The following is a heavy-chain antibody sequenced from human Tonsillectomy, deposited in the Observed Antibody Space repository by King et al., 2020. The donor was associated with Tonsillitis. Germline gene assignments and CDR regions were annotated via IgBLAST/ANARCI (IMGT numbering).Heavy chain of an antibody. D-gene: IGHD3-9*01. CDR2: IYYSGST. CDR1: GGSISSSSYY. Sequence: QLQESGPGLVKPSETLSLTCTVSGGSISSSSYYWGGMRQPPGKGRAWIGSIYYSGSTYYHPSLNSRVPISVDPSKNQFSLKLSSVNAADTAVYYWARHKLGTHYYDILPGFDYWGQGTLVTVSS. J-gene: IGHJ4*02. V-gene: IGHV4-39*01. CDR3: ARHKLGTHYYDILPGFDY.